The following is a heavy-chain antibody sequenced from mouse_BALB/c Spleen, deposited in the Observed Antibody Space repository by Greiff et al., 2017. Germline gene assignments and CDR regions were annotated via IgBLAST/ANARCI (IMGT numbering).Heavy chain of an antibody. V-gene: IGHV5-17*02. CDR3: AREEGFRDWYFDV. J-gene: IGHJ1*01. CDR2: ISSGSSTI. Sequence: EVQLVESGGGLVQPGGSRKLSCAASGFTFSSFGMHWVRQAPEKGLEWVAYISSGSSTIYYADTVKGRFTISRDNPKNTLFLQMTSLRSEDTAMYYCAREEGFRDWYFDVWGAGTTVTVSS. CDR1: GFTFSSFG.